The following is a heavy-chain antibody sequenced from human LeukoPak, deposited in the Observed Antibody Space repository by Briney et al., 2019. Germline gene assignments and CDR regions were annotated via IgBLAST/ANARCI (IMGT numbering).Heavy chain of an antibody. CDR2: IRYDGSNK. Sequence: GGSLRLSCAASGFTFSSYGMHWVRQAPGKGLEWVAFIRYDGSNKYYADSVKGRFTISRDNAKNSLYLQMNSLRAEDTAVYYCARANLAYWGQGTLVTVSS. CDR3: ARANLAY. V-gene: IGHV3-30*02. CDR1: GFTFSSYG. J-gene: IGHJ4*02.